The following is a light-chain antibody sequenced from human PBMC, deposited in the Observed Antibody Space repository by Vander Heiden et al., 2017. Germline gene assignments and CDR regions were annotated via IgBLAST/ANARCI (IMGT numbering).Light chain of an antibody. CDR2: GAS. V-gene: IGKV3-15*01. Sequence: EIVMTQSPATLSVSPGERATLSCRASQSISSNLAWYQQKPGQAPRLLIYGASTRATDVPARFSASGSGTEFTLTISSLQSEDFAIYYCQQYNNWPLFGPGTTVAIK. J-gene: IGKJ3*01. CDR1: QSISSN. CDR3: QQYNNWPL.